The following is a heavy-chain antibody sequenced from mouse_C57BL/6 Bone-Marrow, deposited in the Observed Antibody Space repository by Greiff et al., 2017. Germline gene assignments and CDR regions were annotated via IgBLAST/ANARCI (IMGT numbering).Heavy chain of an antibody. Sequence: EVQLQQSGPVLVKPGASVKMSCKASGYTFTDYYMNWVKQSHGKSLEWIGVINPYNGGTSYNQKFKGKATLTVDKSSSTAYMELNSLTSEDSAVYYFASIYYGLFDYWGQGTTLTVSS. V-gene: IGHV1-19*01. CDR1: GYTFTDYY. CDR2: INPYNGGT. J-gene: IGHJ2*01. CDR3: ASIYYGLFDY. D-gene: IGHD2-1*01.